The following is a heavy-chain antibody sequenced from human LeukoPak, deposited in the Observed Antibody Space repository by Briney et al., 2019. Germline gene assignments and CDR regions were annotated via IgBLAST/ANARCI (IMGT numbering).Heavy chain of an antibody. D-gene: IGHD3-3*01. J-gene: IGHJ3*02. Sequence: TVEVSCKASGGTFSSYAISWVRQAPGQGLEWMGGIIPIFGTANYAQKFQGRVTITADESTSTAYMELSSLRSEDTAVYYCAYRSDDFWSGYYTGTDAFDIWGQGTMVTVSS. V-gene: IGHV1-69*01. CDR1: GGTFSSYA. CDR2: IIPIFGTA. CDR3: AYRSDDFWSGYYTGTDAFDI.